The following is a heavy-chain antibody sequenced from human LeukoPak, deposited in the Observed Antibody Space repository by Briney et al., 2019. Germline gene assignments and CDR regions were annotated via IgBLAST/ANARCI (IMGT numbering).Heavy chain of an antibody. Sequence: PGGSLRLSCAASGFPFSNYWMHWVRQAPGKGLVWVSRINTDGRSTSYADSVKGRFTISRDNAKNTLFLQMSSLRAEDTAVYYCARLMTTESTDAFDIWGQGTMVTVSS. CDR2: INTDGRST. CDR1: GFPFSNYW. V-gene: IGHV3-74*01. J-gene: IGHJ3*02. CDR3: ARLMTTESTDAFDI. D-gene: IGHD4-17*01.